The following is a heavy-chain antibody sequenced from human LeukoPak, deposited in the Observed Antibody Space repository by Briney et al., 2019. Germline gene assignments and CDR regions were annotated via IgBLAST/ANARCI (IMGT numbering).Heavy chain of an antibody. Sequence: GGSLRLSRVASGLTLPTSSMDWARQPPATGPEWASFSTNNVSDIPYAESVRGRFNISRDNAKISLYLQMNDLRDEDTAACYCARGRDHAFDIWGQGTMVTVSS. CDR3: ARGRDHAFDI. J-gene: IGHJ3*02. CDR2: STNNVSDI. V-gene: IGHV3-48*02. CDR1: GLTLPTSS.